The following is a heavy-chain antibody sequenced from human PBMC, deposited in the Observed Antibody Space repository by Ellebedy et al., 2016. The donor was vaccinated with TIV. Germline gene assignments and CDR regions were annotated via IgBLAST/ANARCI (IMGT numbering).Heavy chain of an antibody. D-gene: IGHD3-9*01. CDR1: GGTFSSYA. Sequence: AASVKVSCKASGGTFSSYAISWVRQAPGQGLEWMGWISAYNGNTNYAQKLQGRVTMTTDTSTSTAYMELRSLRSDDTAVYYCARDPVFGDILTQYGMDVWGQGTTVTVSS. J-gene: IGHJ6*02. CDR3: ARDPVFGDILTQYGMDV. CDR2: ISAYNGNT. V-gene: IGHV1-18*01.